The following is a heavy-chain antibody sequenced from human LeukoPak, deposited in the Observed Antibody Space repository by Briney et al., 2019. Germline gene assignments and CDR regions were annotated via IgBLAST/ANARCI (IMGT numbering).Heavy chain of an antibody. V-gene: IGHV3-23*01. CDR3: AKESGHFDF. Sequence: PGGSLRLSCAASGFTFSSYAMSWVRQAPGKGLEWVSSLSGSGGSAYFADSVKGRFTISRDNSKNTLYLQMNSLRVEDTAIYYCAKESGHFDFWGQGTPVTVSS. J-gene: IGHJ4*02. CDR2: LSGSGGSA. CDR1: GFTFSSYA.